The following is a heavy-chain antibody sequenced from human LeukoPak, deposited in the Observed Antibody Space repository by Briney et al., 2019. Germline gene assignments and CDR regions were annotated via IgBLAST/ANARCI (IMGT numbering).Heavy chain of an antibody. V-gene: IGHV1-69-2*01. D-gene: IGHD1-1*01. J-gene: IGHJ4*02. CDR1: GYTFTDHY. CDR2: VDPEDGDT. Sequence: ASVKVSCKASGYTFTDHYIHWVQQVPGKGPQWMGRVDPEDGDTRYAEQFQGRATITADTSINTVYVDLSSLRSDDTAVYYCATDRIVETGNIWGQGTLVIVSS. CDR3: ATDRIVETGNI.